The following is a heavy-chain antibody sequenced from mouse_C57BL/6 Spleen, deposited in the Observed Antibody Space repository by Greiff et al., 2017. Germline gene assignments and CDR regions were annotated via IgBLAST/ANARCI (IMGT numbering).Heavy chain of an antibody. CDR2: IYPRSGNT. D-gene: IGHD2-3*01. CDR1: GYTFTSYG. CDR3: ARGKNDLYFDY. V-gene: IGHV1-81*01. J-gene: IGHJ2*01. Sequence: QVQLQQSGAELARPGASVKLSCKASGYTFTSYGISWVKQRTGQGLEWIGEIYPRSGNTYYNEKFKGKASLTADKSSSTAYMELRSLTSEDSAVYFCARGKNDLYFDYWGQGTTLTVSS.